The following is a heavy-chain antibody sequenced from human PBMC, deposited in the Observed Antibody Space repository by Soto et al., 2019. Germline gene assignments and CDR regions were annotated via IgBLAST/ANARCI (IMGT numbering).Heavy chain of an antibody. CDR1: GFSLSTSGVG. CDR3: AHSPYYDFWCGYYHRNWFDP. Sequence: QITLKESGPTLVKPTQTLTLTCTFSGFSLSTSGVGVGWIRQPPGKALEWLALIYWDDDKRYSPSLKSRLTISKDNSKSEVVLTMTNMDPLDTATYYCAHSPYYDFWCGYYHRNWFDPWGQGTLVTVSS. CDR2: IYWDDDK. D-gene: IGHD3-3*01. J-gene: IGHJ5*02. V-gene: IGHV2-5*02.